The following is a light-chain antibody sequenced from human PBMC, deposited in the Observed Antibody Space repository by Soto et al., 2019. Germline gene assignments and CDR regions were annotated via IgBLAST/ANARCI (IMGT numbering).Light chain of an antibody. V-gene: IGKV3-20*01. CDR1: QSFSSTY. Sequence: EIVLTQSPGTLSLSPGERATLSCRASQSFSSTYLAWYQQKPGQAPRLLIYGASSRATGIPDRFSGSASGTDFTLTSNRLEPEDFAIYYCQQYGDSRTFGQGTKLEIK. CDR2: GAS. J-gene: IGKJ2*01. CDR3: QQYGDSRT.